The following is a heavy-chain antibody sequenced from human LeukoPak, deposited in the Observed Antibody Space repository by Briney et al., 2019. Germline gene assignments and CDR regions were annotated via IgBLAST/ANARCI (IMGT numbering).Heavy chain of an antibody. D-gene: IGHD4-17*01. J-gene: IGHJ4*02. CDR1: GFTFSSYW. Sequence: GGSLRPSCAASGFTFSSYWMSWVRQAPGKGLEWVANIKQDGSEKYYVDSVKGRFTISRDSAKNSLYLQMNSLRAEDTAVYYRAGLATVTTFYYFDYWGQGTLVTVSS. V-gene: IGHV3-7*01. CDR3: AGLATVTTFYYFDY. CDR2: IKQDGSEK.